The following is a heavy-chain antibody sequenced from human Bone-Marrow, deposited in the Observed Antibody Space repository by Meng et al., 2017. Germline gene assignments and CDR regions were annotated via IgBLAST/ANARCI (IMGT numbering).Heavy chain of an antibody. J-gene: IGHJ4*02. D-gene: IGHD3-10*01. Sequence: GGSWRPSGAAPGFTFSSFAMSWVRQAPGKGLEWVSAISGSGGSTYYADSVKGRFTISRDNSKNTLYLQMNSLRAEDTAVYYCAKDRVVSIDYWGQGNLVTVSS. CDR2: ISGSGGST. CDR3: AKDRVVSIDY. CDR1: GFTFSSFA. V-gene: IGHV3-23*01.